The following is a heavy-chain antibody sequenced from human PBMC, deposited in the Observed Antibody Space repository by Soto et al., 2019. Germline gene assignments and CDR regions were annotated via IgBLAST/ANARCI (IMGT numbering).Heavy chain of an antibody. Sequence: QVQLQESGPGLVKPSETMSLTCAVSGDSISCYYCLWIRQPPGKGRASTGYLYYGRSANFNPSLKSRVTLSVDTSTNQCSLTLSSMTAADTAVYYCALRSMAVVPEYWGQGTLVTVSS. CDR2: LYYGRSA. CDR3: ALRSMAVVPEY. J-gene: IGHJ4*02. V-gene: IGHV4-59*01. CDR1: GDSISCYY. D-gene: IGHD3-22*01.